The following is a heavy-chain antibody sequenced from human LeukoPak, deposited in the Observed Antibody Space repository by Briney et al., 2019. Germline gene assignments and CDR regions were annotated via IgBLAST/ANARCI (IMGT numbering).Heavy chain of an antibody. CDR1: GFTFSNYW. D-gene: IGHD2-2*01. CDR2: ISSDGNNK. Sequence: PGGSLRLSCAASGFTFSNYWMSWVRQAPGKGLEWVAGISSDGNNKDYSDSVKGRFTISRDNSKNTLYLQMNSLRAEDTAVYYCAKAAYCTSTSCHFSGYAQRPLDSWGQGTLVTVSS. V-gene: IGHV3-30*18. CDR3: AKAAYCTSTSCHFSGYAQRPLDS. J-gene: IGHJ4*02.